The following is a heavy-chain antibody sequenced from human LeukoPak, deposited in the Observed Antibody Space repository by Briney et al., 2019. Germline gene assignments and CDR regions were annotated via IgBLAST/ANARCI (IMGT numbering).Heavy chain of an antibody. V-gene: IGHV4-30-2*01. CDR3: ARSAVTTYSSGWYYFDY. CDR2: IYHSGST. D-gene: IGHD6-19*01. Sequence: SQTLSLTCAVSGGSISGGGYSWSWIRQPPGKGLEWIGYIYHSGSTYYNPSLKSRVTISVDRSKNQFSLKLSSVTAADTAVYYCARSAVTTYSSGWYYFDYWGQGTLVTVSS. J-gene: IGHJ4*02. CDR1: GGSISGGGYS.